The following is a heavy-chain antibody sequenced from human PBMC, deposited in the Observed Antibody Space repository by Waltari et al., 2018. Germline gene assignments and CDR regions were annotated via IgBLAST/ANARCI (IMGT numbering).Heavy chain of an antibody. D-gene: IGHD3-10*01. CDR1: GGTFHSYA. J-gene: IGHJ4*02. CDR3: ARASYYGRPFDY. V-gene: IGHV1-69*12. CDR2: IIPIFGTA. Sequence: QVQLVQSGAEVKKPGSSVKVSCKASGGTFHSYAIRRVLQAPGQGLEWMGGIIPIFGTANYAQKFQGRVTITADESTSTAYMELSSLRSEDTAVYYCARASYYGRPFDYWGQGTLVTVSS.